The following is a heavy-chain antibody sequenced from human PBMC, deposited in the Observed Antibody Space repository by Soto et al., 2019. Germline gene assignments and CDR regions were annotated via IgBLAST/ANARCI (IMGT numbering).Heavy chain of an antibody. J-gene: IGHJ4*02. D-gene: IGHD2-15*01. V-gene: IGHV1-18*01. CDR2: IIPYNGNT. Sequence: ASVKVSCKASGGTFSTYTITWVRQAPGQGLEWMGRIIPYNGNTNYAQKLQGRVTISTDTSTSTAYMELRSVRSDDTAVYYCARSWVHCSGGSCYAFAYWGQGTLVTASS. CDR3: ARSWVHCSGGSCYAFAY. CDR1: GGTFSTYT.